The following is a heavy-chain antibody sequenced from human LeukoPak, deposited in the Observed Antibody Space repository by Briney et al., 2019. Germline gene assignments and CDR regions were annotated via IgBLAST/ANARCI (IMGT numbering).Heavy chain of an antibody. CDR2: IDYGGRA. V-gene: IGHV4-59*08. CDR1: AGSFSGYH. CDR3: ATYAAGQGGRGY. Sequence: SETLSLTCTVSAGSFSGYHWNWIRQPPGKGLEWIGEIDYGGRAHYSPSLKSRLTVSLETSKNHFSLNMRSVTAADTAVYYCATYAAGQGGRGYWGQGTLVTVSS. D-gene: IGHD2-2*01. J-gene: IGHJ4*02.